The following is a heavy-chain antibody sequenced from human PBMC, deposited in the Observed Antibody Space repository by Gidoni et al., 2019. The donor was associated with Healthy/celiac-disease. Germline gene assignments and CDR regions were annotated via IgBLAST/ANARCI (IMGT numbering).Heavy chain of an antibody. D-gene: IGHD2-2*01. J-gene: IGHJ6*03. Sequence: EVQLVESGGGLVNPGGSLRLSCAASGFTFSTAWMSWVRQAPGKGLEWVGSIKSKTDGVTTDYAAPVKGRFTISRDDSKNTLYLQMNSLKTEDTAVYYWTTDPQMLNDYYYDMDVWGKGTTVTVSS. CDR2: IKSKTDGVTT. CDR1: GFTFSTAW. CDR3: TTDPQMLNDYYYDMDV. V-gene: IGHV3-15*01.